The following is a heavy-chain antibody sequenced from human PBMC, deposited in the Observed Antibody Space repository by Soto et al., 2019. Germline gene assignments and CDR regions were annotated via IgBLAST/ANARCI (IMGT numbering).Heavy chain of an antibody. J-gene: IGHJ4*02. Sequence: QVQMVQSGAEVKKSGASVKVSCKTSGYIFTNYDITWVRQAPGQGLEWMGWISAYNGNTNYAQKLQDRVTMTTDTSTSTAYMELRSLRSDDTAVYDCARGADGDYWGQGTLVIVSS. CDR1: GYIFTNYD. CDR2: ISAYNGNT. D-gene: IGHD6-25*01. CDR3: ARGADGDY. V-gene: IGHV1-18*01.